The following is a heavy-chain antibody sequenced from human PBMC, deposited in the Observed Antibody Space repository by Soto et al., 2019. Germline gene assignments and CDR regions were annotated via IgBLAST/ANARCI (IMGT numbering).Heavy chain of an antibody. CDR3: AKAPPLRGFDY. J-gene: IGHJ4*02. CDR2: ISGSGGST. V-gene: IGHV3-23*01. Sequence: SLRLSCSSSGFTFSSYAISWVRQAPGKGLEWVSAISGSGGSTYYADSVKGRFTISRDNSKNTLYLQMNSLRAEDTAVYYCAKAPPLRGFDYWGQGTLVTVSS. CDR1: GFTFSSYA. D-gene: IGHD4-17*01.